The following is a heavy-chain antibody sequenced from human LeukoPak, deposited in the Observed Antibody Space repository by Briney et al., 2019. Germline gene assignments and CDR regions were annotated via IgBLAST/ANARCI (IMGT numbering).Heavy chain of an antibody. V-gene: IGHV4-59*12. J-gene: IGHJ4*02. CDR2: IFYTGDT. Sequence: PSETLSLTCAVSGGSITDSYWSWIRQPPGKGLEWIGYIFYTGDTNSNPSLKSRVTVSLDTSKNQFSLRLTSVTAADTAVYYCARERWELLQYKFDYWGQGTLVTVSS. CDR1: GGSITDSY. CDR3: ARERWELLQYKFDY. D-gene: IGHD1-26*01.